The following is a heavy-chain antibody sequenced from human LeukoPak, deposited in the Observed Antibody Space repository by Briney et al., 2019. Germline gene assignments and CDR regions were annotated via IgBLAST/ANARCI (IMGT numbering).Heavy chain of an antibody. CDR1: GGSISSSSYY. CDR3: ARRLGYSSGWYPIDY. Sequence: SETLSLTCTVSGGSISSSSYYWGWIRQPPGKGLEWIGSIYYSGSTYYNPSLKSRVTISVDTSKNQFSLKLSSVTAADTAVYYCARRLGYSSGWYPIDYWGQGTLVTVSS. D-gene: IGHD6-19*01. CDR2: IYYSGST. J-gene: IGHJ4*02. V-gene: IGHV4-39*01.